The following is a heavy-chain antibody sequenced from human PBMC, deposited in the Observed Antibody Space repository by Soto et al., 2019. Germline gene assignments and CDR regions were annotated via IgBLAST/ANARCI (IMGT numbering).Heavy chain of an antibody. J-gene: IGHJ6*02. Sequence: WETLSLTCAVYGGSFSGYYWSWIRQPPGKGLEWIGEINHSGSANYNPSLKSRVTISVDTSKNQFPLKLSSVTAADTAVYYCARGRGVTAPYYYYGMDVWGQGTTVTVSS. CDR1: GGSFSGYY. CDR2: INHSGSA. V-gene: IGHV4-34*01. D-gene: IGHD2-21*02. CDR3: ARGRGVTAPYYYYGMDV.